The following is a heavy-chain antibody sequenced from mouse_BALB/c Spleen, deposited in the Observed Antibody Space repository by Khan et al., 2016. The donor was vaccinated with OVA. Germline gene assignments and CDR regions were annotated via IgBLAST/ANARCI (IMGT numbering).Heavy chain of an antibody. Sequence: VQLQQSGPELVKPGASVKISCTTSGYTFTEYTMHWVKQSHGESLEWIGGIIPNNGGTNYNQKFKGKATLTVDKSSRTAYLELRSLTSKDSAIYYCARGAYYRYDRYFDAGGTGTTVTVSS. CDR2: IIPNNGGT. J-gene: IGHJ1*03. V-gene: IGHV1-18*01. CDR3: ARGAYYRYDRYFDA. CDR1: GYTFTEYT. D-gene: IGHD2-14*01.